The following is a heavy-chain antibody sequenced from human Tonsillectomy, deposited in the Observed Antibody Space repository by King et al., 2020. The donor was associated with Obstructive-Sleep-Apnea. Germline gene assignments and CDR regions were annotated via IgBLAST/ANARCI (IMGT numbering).Heavy chain of an antibody. D-gene: IGHD1-1*01. Sequence: VQLVESGGGLVQPGGSLRLSCAASGFTFSNYWMHWVRQAPGKGLVWVSRINDDGSRRNYADSVKGRFTISRDNAKNTLYLQMNSLRAEDTAIYFCAFLPVGVERHVYYYHGVDVWGQGTTVTVSS. J-gene: IGHJ6*02. V-gene: IGHV3-74*01. CDR2: INDDGSRR. CDR1: GFTFSNYW. CDR3: AFLPVGVERHVYYYHGVDV.